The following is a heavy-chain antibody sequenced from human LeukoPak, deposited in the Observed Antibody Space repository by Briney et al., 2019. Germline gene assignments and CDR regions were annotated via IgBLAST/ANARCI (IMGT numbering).Heavy chain of an antibody. J-gene: IGHJ6*02. Sequence: SETLSLTCTVSGGSISSYYWSWIRQPPGRGLEWIGYIYYSGSTNYNPSLKSRVTISVDTSKNQFSLKLSSVTAADTAVYYCASGPTVAGHDYYYGMDVWGQGTTVTVSS. CDR3: ASGPTVAGHDYYYGMDV. V-gene: IGHV4-59*01. CDR1: GGSISSYY. D-gene: IGHD6-19*01. CDR2: IYYSGST.